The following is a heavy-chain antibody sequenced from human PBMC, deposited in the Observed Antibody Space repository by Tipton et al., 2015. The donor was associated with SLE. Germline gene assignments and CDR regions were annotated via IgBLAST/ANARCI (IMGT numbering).Heavy chain of an antibody. CDR2: IYTSGST. CDR1: GGSFSGYY. D-gene: IGHD5-18*01. CDR3: ARAKGGYSYGQYYYYYYGMDV. J-gene: IGHJ6*02. V-gene: IGHV4-4*09. Sequence: TLSLTCAVYGGSFSGYYWSWIRQPAGKGLEWIGYIYTSGSTNYNPSLKSRVTISVDTSKNQFSLKLSSVTAADTAVYYCARAKGGYSYGQYYYYYYGMDVWGQWTTVTVSS.